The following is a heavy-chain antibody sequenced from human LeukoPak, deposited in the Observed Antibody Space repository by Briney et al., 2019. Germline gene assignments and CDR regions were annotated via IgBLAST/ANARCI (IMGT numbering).Heavy chain of an antibody. CDR2: ISYDGSNK. CDR3: AKGGLQTRNWYFAL. V-gene: IGHV3-30*18. D-gene: IGHD5-18*01. J-gene: IGHJ2*01. Sequence: GGSLRLSCAASGFTFSSYSMNWVRQAPGKGLEWVAVISYDGSNKYYADSVKGRFTISRDNSKNTLYLEMNSLRTEDTAVYYCAKGGLQTRNWYFALWGRGTLVTVSS. CDR1: GFTFSSYS.